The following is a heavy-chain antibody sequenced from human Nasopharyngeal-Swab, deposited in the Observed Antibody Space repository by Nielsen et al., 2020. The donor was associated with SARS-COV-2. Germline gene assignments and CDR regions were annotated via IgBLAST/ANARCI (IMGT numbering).Heavy chain of an antibody. CDR3: ARPTVVTPPSYYCYYMDV. Sequence: WVRQAPGQGLEWMGGIIPIFGTANYAQKFQGRVTITADESTSTAYMELSSLRSEDTAVYYCARPTVVTPPSYYCYYMDVWGKGTTVTVSS. CDR2: IIPIFGTA. D-gene: IGHD4-23*01. J-gene: IGHJ6*03. V-gene: IGHV1-69*01.